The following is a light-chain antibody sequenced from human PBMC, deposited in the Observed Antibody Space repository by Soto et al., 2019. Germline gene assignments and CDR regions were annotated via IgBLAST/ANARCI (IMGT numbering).Light chain of an antibody. J-gene: IGKJ1*01. CDR1: QSISIW. CDR2: DAS. CDR3: QQYNSYSAT. Sequence: DIQMTQSPSTLSASVGDRVTITCRASQSISIWLAWYQQKPGRAPKLLIYDASSLESGVPSRFSGSGSGTEFTLSTPSIQPDDFATYNCQQYNSYSATFGQQTKVEIK. V-gene: IGKV1-5*01.